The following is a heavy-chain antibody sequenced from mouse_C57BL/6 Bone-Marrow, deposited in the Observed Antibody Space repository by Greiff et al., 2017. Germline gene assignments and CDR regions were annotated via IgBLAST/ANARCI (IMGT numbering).Heavy chain of an antibody. CDR3: AKLGHFDY. J-gene: IGHJ2*01. Sequence: EVMLVESGGGLVKPGGSLRLSCAASGFTFSDYGMHWVRQAPEKGLEWVAYISSGSSTIYYADTVKGRFTISRDNAKNTLFLQMTSLRSEDTAMYYCAKLGHFDYWGQGTTLTVSS. D-gene: IGHD4-1*01. CDR1: GFTFSDYG. CDR2: ISSGSSTI. V-gene: IGHV5-17*01.